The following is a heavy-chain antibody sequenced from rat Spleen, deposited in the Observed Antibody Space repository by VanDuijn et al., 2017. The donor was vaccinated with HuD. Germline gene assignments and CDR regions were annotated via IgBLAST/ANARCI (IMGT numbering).Heavy chain of an antibody. J-gene: IGHJ4*01. D-gene: IGHD1-2*01. V-gene: IGHV5-31*01. CDR2: ITNTGGST. CDR3: AKDMNYYSTYPFYVMGD. Sequence: EVQLVESGGGLVQPGRSLKLSCVASGFTFNNYWMTWIRQAPGKGLEWVASITNTGGSTYYPDSVKGRFTISRDNAENTVYLQMHSLRSEDTATYYCAKDMNYYSTYPFYVMGDWGQGASVTVSS. CDR1: GFTFNNYW.